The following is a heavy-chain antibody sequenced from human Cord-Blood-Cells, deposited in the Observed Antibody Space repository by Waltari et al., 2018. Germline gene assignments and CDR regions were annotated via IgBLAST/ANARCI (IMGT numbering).Heavy chain of an antibody. CDR2: IYHRGIT. V-gene: IGHV4-38-2*02. D-gene: IGHD3-3*01. CDR1: GYSISSGYY. Sequence: QVQLQESGPGLVKPSETLSLTCAVSGYSISSGYYWGWIRQPPGKGLEWIGSIYHRGITYANPSLKRRVTISVDTSKNQFSLKLSSVTAADTAVYYCARDGIFDFWSGYYQYYYYGMDVWGQGTTVTVSS. J-gene: IGHJ6*02. CDR3: ARDGIFDFWSGYYQYYYYGMDV.